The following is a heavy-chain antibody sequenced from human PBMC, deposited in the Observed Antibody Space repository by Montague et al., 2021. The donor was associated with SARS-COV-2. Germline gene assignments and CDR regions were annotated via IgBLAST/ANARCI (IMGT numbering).Heavy chain of an antibody. CDR3: ARAYCGCDCYFYWYFDL. D-gene: IGHD2-21*02. CDR1: GDSVSSSTVA. CDR2: TYYRSKWYN. J-gene: IGHJ2*01. Sequence: CAISGDSVSSSTVAWNWLRQSPSRGLEWLGRTYYRSKWYNDYAVSVKSRVIINPDTSNNRISLQLNSVTPEDTAVYYCARAYCGCDCYFYWYFDLWGRGTLVTVSS. V-gene: IGHV6-1*01.